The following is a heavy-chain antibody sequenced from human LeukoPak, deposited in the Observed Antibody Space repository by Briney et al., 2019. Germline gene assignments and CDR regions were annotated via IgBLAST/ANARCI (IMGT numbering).Heavy chain of an antibody. CDR3: ARVSSSWNYFDY. Sequence: SETPSLTCTVSGGSISSYYWSWIRQPPGKGLEWIGYIYYSGSTNYNPSLKSRVTISVDTSKNQFSLKLSSVTAADTAVYYCARVSSSWNYFDYWGQGTLVTVSS. J-gene: IGHJ4*02. D-gene: IGHD6-13*01. CDR2: IYYSGST. CDR1: GGSISSYY. V-gene: IGHV4-59*01.